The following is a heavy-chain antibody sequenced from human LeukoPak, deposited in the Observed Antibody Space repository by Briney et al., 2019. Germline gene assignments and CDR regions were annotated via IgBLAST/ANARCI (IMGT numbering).Heavy chain of an antibody. D-gene: IGHD2-15*01. CDR3: ARVVAPTPSFDN. CDR2: IYYSGST. CDR1: GGSISSSSYY. V-gene: IGHV4-39*01. J-gene: IGHJ4*02. Sequence: SETLSLTCTVSGGSISSSSYYWGWIRQPPGKGLEWFGNIYYSGSTYYNPSLKSRVTISVDTSKNQFSLKLSSVTAADTAVYYCARVVAPTPSFDNWGQGTLVTVSS.